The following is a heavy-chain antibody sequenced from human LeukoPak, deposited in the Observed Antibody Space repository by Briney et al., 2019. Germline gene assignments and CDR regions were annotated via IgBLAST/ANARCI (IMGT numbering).Heavy chain of an antibody. V-gene: IGHV1-18*01. J-gene: IGHJ4*02. CDR3: ARERRWYYYFDY. CDR1: GYTFSSYG. CDR2: ISGYNGDT. D-gene: IGHD4-23*01. Sequence: ASVKVSCKASGYTFSSYGIGWLRQAPGQGLEWMGWISGYNGDTNYAQSLQGGVTMNIDTSTSTAYMELRSLRVDDTAVYFCARERRWYYYFDYWGQGTLVTVSS.